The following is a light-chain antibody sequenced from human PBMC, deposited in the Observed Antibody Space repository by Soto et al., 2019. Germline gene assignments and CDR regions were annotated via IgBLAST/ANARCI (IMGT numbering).Light chain of an antibody. J-gene: IGKJ3*01. CDR1: QSVSSN. V-gene: IGKV3-15*01. Sequence: EIGMTQSPATLSVSPGERATLSCRASQSVSSNLAWYQQKPGQAPRLLIYGASTRATGIPARFSGSGSGTEFTLTISSLQSEDFAVYYCQQYNNWPPLTLGPGTKVDI. CDR2: GAS. CDR3: QQYNNWPPLT.